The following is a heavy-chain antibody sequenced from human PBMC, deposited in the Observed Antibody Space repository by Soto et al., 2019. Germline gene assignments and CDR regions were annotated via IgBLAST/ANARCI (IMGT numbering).Heavy chain of an antibody. V-gene: IGHV4-39*07. J-gene: IGHJ4*02. CDR2: IYYSGTT. D-gene: IGHD3-22*01. CDR1: GGSVSISGYF. CDR3: ARGGSRYYCDY. Sequence: SSETLSLTCTVSGGSVSISGYFWGWIRQPPGKGLEWIGSIYYSGTTYYSPSLKSRVTISLDTSKNQFSLKLSSVTAADTAVYYCARGGSRYYCDYWGQGTLVTVSS.